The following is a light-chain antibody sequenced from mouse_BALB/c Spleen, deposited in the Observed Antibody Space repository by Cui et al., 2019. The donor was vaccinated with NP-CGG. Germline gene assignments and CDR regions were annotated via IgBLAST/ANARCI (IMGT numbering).Light chain of an antibody. V-gene: IGLV1*01. CDR2: GTN. CDR1: TGAVTTSNY. CDR3: ALWYSNHWV. J-gene: IGLJ1*01. Sequence: QAVVTQESALTTSPGETVTLTCRSSTGAVTTSNYAIWVQEKPDHLFTGLIGGTNNRVPGVPARFSGSLIGDKAALIITGAQTEDEAIYFCALWYSNHWVFGGGTKLTVL.